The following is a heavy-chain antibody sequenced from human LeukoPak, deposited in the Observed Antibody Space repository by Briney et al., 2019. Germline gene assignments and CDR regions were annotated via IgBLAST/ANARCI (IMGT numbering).Heavy chain of an antibody. CDR2: TYYSGNS. Sequence: TSESLSLTCTVSGDSVSSTSFYWGWIRQPPGKGLEWIASTYYSGNSYYNTSLKSRVSISVDTSEDQVSLKLSSVTAADTAVYYCARGSTVDKVAVPLKYWGQGTLVSVSS. CDR3: ARGSTVDKVAVPLKY. V-gene: IGHV4-39*01. CDR1: GDSVSSTSFY. J-gene: IGHJ4*02. D-gene: IGHD5-12*01.